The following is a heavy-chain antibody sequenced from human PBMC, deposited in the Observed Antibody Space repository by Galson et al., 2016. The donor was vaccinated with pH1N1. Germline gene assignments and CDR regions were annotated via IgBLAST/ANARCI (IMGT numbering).Heavy chain of an antibody. D-gene: IGHD3/OR15-3a*01. J-gene: IGHJ4*02. Sequence: SLRLSCAASGFTFSSYWMSWVRQAPGKGLEWVATIKEDGSEKYYVDSVKGRFTISRDTAKNSLFLQMSSLRPDDTAVYDCARVTSGGFGLVIIPFPYYFDYWGQGTLVTVSS. CDR3: ARVTSGGFGLVIIPFPYYFDY. CDR1: GFTFSSYW. CDR2: IKEDGSEK. V-gene: IGHV3-7*03.